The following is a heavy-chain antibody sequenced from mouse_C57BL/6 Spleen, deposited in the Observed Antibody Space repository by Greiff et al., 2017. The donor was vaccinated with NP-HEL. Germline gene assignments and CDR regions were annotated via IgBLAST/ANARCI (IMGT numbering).Heavy chain of an antibody. CDR2: IDPSDSYT. J-gene: IGHJ2*01. D-gene: IGHD1-1*01. V-gene: IGHV1-59*01. Sequence: QVQLKQPGAELVRPGTSVKLSCKASGYTFSSYWMHWVKQRPGQGLEWIGVIDPSDSYTNYNQKFKGKATLTVDTSSSTAYMQLSSLTSEDSAVYYCARDYYGSSSFDYWGQGTTLTVSS. CDR3: ARDYYGSSSFDY. CDR1: GYTFSSYW.